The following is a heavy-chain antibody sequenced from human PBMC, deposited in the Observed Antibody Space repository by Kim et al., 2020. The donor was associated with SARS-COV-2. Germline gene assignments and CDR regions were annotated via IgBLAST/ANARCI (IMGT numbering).Heavy chain of an antibody. Sequence: GGSLRLSCAASGFSFSNYAMSWVRQAPGKGLEWVAVISGIGGRTYYADSVKGRFTISRDNSKNTLYLQMNSLRAEDTAVFYCVKDREEEQQLVLSGYGMDVWGQGTTVTVSS. V-gene: IGHV3-23*01. J-gene: IGHJ6*02. D-gene: IGHD6-13*01. CDR2: ISGIGGRT. CDR3: VKDREEEQQLVLSGYGMDV. CDR1: GFSFSNYA.